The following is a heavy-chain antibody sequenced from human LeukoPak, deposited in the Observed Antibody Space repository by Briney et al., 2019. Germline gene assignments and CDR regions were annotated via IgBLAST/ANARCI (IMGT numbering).Heavy chain of an antibody. D-gene: IGHD5-12*01. CDR1: GGSISSYY. CDR3: ARANRYDLYFDY. Sequence: SETLSLTCTVSGGSISSYYWSWIRRPPGKGLEWIGYIYYSGSSNYNPSLKSRVIISGDTSKNQVSLKLSSVTAADTAVYYCARANRYDLYFDYWGQGTLVTVSS. V-gene: IGHV4-59*01. CDR2: IYYSGSS. J-gene: IGHJ4*02.